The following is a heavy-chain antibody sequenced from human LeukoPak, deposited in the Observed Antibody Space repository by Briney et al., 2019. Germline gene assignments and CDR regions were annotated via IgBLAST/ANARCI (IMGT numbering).Heavy chain of an antibody. Sequence: ASVKVSCKASGYTFTGYYMHWVRQAPGQGLEWMGWINPNSGGTNYAQKFQGWVTMTRDTSISTAYMELSRLRSDDTAVYYCARESGPLRRFGESTHCYYGMDVWGKGTTVTVSS. CDR3: ARESGPLRRFGESTHCYYGMDV. V-gene: IGHV1-2*04. CDR2: INPNSGGT. CDR1: GYTFTGYY. D-gene: IGHD3-10*01. J-gene: IGHJ6*04.